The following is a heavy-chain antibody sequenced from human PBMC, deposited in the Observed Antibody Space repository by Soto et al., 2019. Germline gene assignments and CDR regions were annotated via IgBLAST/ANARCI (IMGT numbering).Heavy chain of an antibody. D-gene: IGHD2-15*01. CDR3: ARGPIYCSGGSCYGPIDY. CDR1: GYTFTSYG. Sequence: ASVKVSCKASGYTFTSYGISWVRQAPGQGLEWMGWISAYNGNTNYAQKLQGRVTMTTDTSTSTAYMELRSLRSDDTAVYYCARGPIYCSGGSCYGPIDYRGQGTLVTAPQ. J-gene: IGHJ4*02. CDR2: ISAYNGNT. V-gene: IGHV1-18*01.